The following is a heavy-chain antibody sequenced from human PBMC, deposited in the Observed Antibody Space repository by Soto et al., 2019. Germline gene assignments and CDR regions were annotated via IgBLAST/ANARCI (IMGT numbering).Heavy chain of an antibody. CDR2: INPSGGST. J-gene: IGHJ4*02. CDR1: GYTFTSYY. D-gene: IGHD2-21*02. V-gene: IGHV1-46*01. CDR3: ARDTSQIVVVTAGFDY. Sequence: ASVKVSCKASGYTFTSYYMHWVRQAPGQGLEWMGIINPSGGSTSYAQKFQGRVTMTRDTSTSTVYMELSSLRSEDTAVYYCARDTSQIVVVTAGFDYWGQGTLVTVSS.